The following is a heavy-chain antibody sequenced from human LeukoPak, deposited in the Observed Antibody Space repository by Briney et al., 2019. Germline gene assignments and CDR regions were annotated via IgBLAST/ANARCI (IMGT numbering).Heavy chain of an antibody. CDR2: TYYRSKWYN. CDR3: TRGRNWGESGFAY. V-gene: IGHV6-1*01. D-gene: IGHD7-27*01. J-gene: IGHJ4*02. CDR1: GVRASINSTA. Sequence: SQTPSPTCAISGVRASINSTAWNSSSPSPSNCLGLRGRTYYRSKWYNDYAVSVKSRITIKPDTSKNQCSLQLSSVTPDDTAVYYCTRGRNWGESGFAYWGKGPLVTVSS.